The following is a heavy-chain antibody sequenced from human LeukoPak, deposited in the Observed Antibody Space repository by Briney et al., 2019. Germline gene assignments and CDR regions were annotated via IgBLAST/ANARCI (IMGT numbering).Heavy chain of an antibody. CDR1: GFTFSSAW. J-gene: IGHJ4*02. D-gene: IGHD4-23*01. CDR3: ANIFGGNSHRSDY. CDR2: IKTKTDGGTT. Sequence: GRSRRLSCAASGFTFSSAWMSWVRQAPGQGLEWLGRIKTKTDGGTTDYAAPVKGRFTISRDDSKDTLSLQMNSLKSDDTAVYYCANIFGGNSHRSDYWGQGTLVTVSS. V-gene: IGHV3-15*01.